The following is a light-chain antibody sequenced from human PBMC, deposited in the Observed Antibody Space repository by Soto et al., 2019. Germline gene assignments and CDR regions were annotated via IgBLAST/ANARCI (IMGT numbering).Light chain of an antibody. CDR2: GAS. V-gene: IGKV3-15*01. CDR3: QQYNNWPLT. Sequence: EPVMTQSPATLSVSPGERATLSCRASQSVSTNLAWYKQKRGQTPRLLIYGASSRATGIPDRFSGSGSGTEFTRTISSLQSEDFAVYYCQQYNNWPLTFGGGTKVDIK. J-gene: IGKJ4*01. CDR1: QSVSTN.